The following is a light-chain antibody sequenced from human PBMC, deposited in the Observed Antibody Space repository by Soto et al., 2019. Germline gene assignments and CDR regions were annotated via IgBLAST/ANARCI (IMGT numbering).Light chain of an antibody. CDR2: GAS. J-gene: IGKJ1*01. CDR1: QSVKSN. Sequence: EIVMTQSPATLSVSPGERATLSCRASQSVKSNLAWDQQKPGQAPRLLIYGASTRATGIPARFSGSGSGTDFTLTISSLQSEDLAVYYCQQYNNWPPWTFGQGTNVEIK. V-gene: IGKV3-15*01. CDR3: QQYNNWPPWT.